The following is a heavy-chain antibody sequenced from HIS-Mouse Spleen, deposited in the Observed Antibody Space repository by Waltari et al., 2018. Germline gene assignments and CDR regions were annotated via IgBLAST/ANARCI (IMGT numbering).Heavy chain of an antibody. CDR3: ASPIAVAGTGDAFDI. D-gene: IGHD6-19*01. CDR1: GGSISSSSYY. J-gene: IGHJ3*02. CDR2: IYYSGSP. Sequence: QLQLQESGPGLVKPSETLSLTCTVSGGSISSSSYYWGWIRQPPGKGLEWIGSIYYSGSPYFNPSLKSRVTISVDTSKNQFSLKLSSVTAADTAVYYCASPIAVAGTGDAFDIWGQGTMVTVSS. V-gene: IGHV4-39*01.